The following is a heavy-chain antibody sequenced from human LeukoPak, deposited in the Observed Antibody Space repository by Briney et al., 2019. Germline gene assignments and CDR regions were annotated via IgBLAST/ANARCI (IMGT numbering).Heavy chain of an antibody. J-gene: IGHJ4*02. CDR2: ISSSSSYI. CDR1: GFTFSSYS. Sequence: GSLRLSCAASGFTFSSYSMNWARQAPGKGLEWVSSISSSSSYIYYADSVKGRFTISRDNAKNSLFLQMNSLRAEDTAVYYCVRSTSAMWWYFDYWGQGTLVTVS. D-gene: IGHD2-21*01. CDR3: VRSTSAMWWYFDY. V-gene: IGHV3-21*01.